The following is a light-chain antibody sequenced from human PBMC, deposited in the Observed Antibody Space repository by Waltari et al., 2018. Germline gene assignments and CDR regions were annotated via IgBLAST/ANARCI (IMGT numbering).Light chain of an antibody. Sequence: EIVLTQSPGTLSLSPGERANLSCRASQSVSSSYLAWYQQKPCQAPRFLIYGAPSRFTGIPDRCSGSGSGTDFTLTISRLEPEDFSVYYCQQYGSSPWTFGQGTKVEIK. CDR1: QSVSSSY. CDR3: QQYGSSPWT. V-gene: IGKV3-20*01. CDR2: GAP. J-gene: IGKJ1*01.